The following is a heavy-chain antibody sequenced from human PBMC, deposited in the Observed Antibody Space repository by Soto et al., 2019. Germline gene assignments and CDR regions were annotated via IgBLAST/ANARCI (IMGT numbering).Heavy chain of an antibody. CDR1: GGSISSSTYY. J-gene: IGHJ6*03. Sequence: PSETLSLTCTVAGGSISSSTYYWGWIRQPPGKGLEWTGSIYYSGSTYYNPSLKSRVTISVDTSKNQFSLKLSSVTAADTAAYYCARHRRYGDYPYYYYYMDVWGKGTTVTVS. V-gene: IGHV4-39*01. CDR2: IYYSGST. D-gene: IGHD4-17*01. CDR3: ARHRRYGDYPYYYYYMDV.